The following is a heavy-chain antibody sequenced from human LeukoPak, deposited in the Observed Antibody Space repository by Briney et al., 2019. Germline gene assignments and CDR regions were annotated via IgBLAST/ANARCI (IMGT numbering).Heavy chain of an antibody. V-gene: IGHV1-18*04. Sequence: ASVKVSCKASGYTFNSYGFNWVRPAPGQGLEWVGWISAYDGYTSYSQKLQDRVTMTTDASTTTAYLEVRSLRSDDTAVYYCARDHATYGSGGRYWGQGTPVTVSS. CDR3: ARDHATYGSGGRY. CDR1: GYTFNSYG. J-gene: IGHJ4*02. CDR2: ISAYDGYT. D-gene: IGHD3-10*01.